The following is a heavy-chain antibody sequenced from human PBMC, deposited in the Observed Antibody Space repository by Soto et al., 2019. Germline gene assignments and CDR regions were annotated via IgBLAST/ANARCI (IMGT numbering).Heavy chain of an antibody. Sequence: SVKVSCKASGYTFTGYYMHWVRQAPGQGLEWMGWINPNSGGTNYAQKFQGWVTMTRDTSISTAYMELSRLRSDDTAVYYCARALIAAAGIGLDPWGQGTLVTVS. V-gene: IGHV1-2*04. CDR1: GYTFTGYY. J-gene: IGHJ5*02. CDR3: ARALIAAAGIGLDP. CDR2: INPNSGGT. D-gene: IGHD6-13*01.